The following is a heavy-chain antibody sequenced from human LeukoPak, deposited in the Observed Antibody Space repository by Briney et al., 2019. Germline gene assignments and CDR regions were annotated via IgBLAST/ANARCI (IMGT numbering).Heavy chain of an antibody. Sequence: TSVKVSCKASGYTFTTYALTWVRQAPGQGLEWMGWINTHTGRPSYAQDFTGRFVFSLDSSVSTAYPQISRLQTADTALYDCARLYSDLLTGPGYWGQGTLLTVSS. CDR1: GYTFTTYA. D-gene: IGHD3-9*01. J-gene: IGHJ4*02. CDR2: INTHTGRP. V-gene: IGHV7-4-1*02. CDR3: ARLYSDLLTGPGY.